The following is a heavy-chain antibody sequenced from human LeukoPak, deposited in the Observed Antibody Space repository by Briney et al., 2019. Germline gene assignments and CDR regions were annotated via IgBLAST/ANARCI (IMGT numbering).Heavy chain of an antibody. CDR1: GFTFNDYG. J-gene: IGHJ4*02. D-gene: IGHD3-22*01. CDR3: ARDKHYYDSSNYV. CDR2: INWNGGTT. Sequence: TGGSLRLSCAASGFTFNDYGRSWVRQGPGKGLEWVSGINWNGGTTGYADSVKGRFTISRDNAKNSLYLQMNSLRAEDTALYYCARDKHYYDSSNYVWGQGTLVTVSS. V-gene: IGHV3-20*04.